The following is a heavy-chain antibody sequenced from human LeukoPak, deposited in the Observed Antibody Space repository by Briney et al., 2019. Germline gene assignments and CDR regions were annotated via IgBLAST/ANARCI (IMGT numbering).Heavy chain of an antibody. V-gene: IGHV5-51*01. Sequence: GESLKISCQASGYSFTTHWIGWARQLPGKGLEWMGLIFPGDSETIYSPSLQGQVTISADKSINTAYLRWSSLKASDTAMYYCATSESQTRFDYWGQGTLVTVSS. J-gene: IGHJ4*02. CDR1: GYSFTTHW. CDR2: IFPGDSET. D-gene: IGHD1/OR15-1a*01. CDR3: ATSESQTRFDY.